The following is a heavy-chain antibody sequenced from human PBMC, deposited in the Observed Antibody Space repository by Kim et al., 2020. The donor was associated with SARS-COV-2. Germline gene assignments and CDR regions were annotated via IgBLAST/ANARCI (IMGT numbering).Heavy chain of an antibody. CDR2: RET. CDR3: AKEHWGPEY. J-gene: IGHJ4*02. D-gene: IGHD7-27*01. Sequence: RETHYGDVVKGRITISRDNDKNSLYVQMNSLGVEDTAVYYCAKEHWGPEYWGQGTLVTVSS. V-gene: IGHV3-7*01.